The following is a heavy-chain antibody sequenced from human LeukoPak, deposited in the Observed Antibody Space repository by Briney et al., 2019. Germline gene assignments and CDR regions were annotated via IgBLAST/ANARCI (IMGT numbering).Heavy chain of an antibody. CDR1: GGSFSGYY. CDR3: ARLRSGYYPIIDY. D-gene: IGHD3-22*01. V-gene: IGHV4-34*01. Sequence: SETLSLTCAVYGGSFSGYYWSWIRQPPGKGLEWIGEINHSGSTNCNPSLKSRVTISVDTSKNQFSLKLSSVTAADTAVYYCARLRSGYYPIIDYWGQGTLVTVSS. CDR2: INHSGST. J-gene: IGHJ4*02.